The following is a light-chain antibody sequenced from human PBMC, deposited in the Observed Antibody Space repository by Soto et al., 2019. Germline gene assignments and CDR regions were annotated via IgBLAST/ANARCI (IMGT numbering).Light chain of an antibody. CDR2: GAS. CDR3: HQYHYWWT. Sequence: EIVMTQSPATLSVSPGERVTLSCRASQSVSDHLAWYQQKAGQAPRLIISGASTRATGIPARFSGRGSGTEFTLTISSLQSEDFAVYYCHQYHYWWTFGQGTKVEIK. J-gene: IGKJ1*01. CDR1: QSVSDH. V-gene: IGKV3-15*01.